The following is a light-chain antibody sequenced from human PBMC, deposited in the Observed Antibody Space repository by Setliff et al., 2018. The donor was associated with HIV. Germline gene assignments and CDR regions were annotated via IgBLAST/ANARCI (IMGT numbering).Light chain of an antibody. CDR1: SSDVGGYTY. Sequence: QFALTQPPSASGSPGQSVTISCTGTSSDVGGYTYVSWYQQHPGKAPKLMIYEVSKRPSGVPDRFSGSKSGNTASLTVSGLQAEDEADYYCSSYAGSNNLYVFGTGTKVTVL. J-gene: IGLJ1*01. CDR3: SSYAGSNNLYV. CDR2: EVS. V-gene: IGLV2-8*01.